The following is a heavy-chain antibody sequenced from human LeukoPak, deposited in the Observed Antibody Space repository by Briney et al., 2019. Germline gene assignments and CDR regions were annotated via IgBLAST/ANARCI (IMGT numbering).Heavy chain of an antibody. CDR3: ARIGVCSSTSCPFDY. J-gene: IGHJ4*02. D-gene: IGHD2-2*01. V-gene: IGHV1-69*05. CDR1: GGTFSSYA. CDR2: IIPIFGTA. Sequence: SVKVSCKASGGTFSSYAISWVRQAPGQGLEWMGGIIPIFGTANYAQKFQGRVTITTDESTSTAYMELSSLRSEDTAVYYCARIGVCSSTSCPFDYWGQGTLVTVSS.